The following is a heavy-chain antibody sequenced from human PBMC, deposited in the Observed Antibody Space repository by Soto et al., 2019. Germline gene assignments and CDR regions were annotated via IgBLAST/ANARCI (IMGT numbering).Heavy chain of an antibody. Sequence: QVQLQESGPGLVKPSQTLSLTCTVSGGSISSGDYYWSWIRQPPGKGLEWIGYIYYSGSTYYNPSLKSRVIISVDTSKNQFSLKLSSVTAADTAVYYCARSIVVVPAANAFDIWGQGTMVTVSS. CDR3: ARSIVVVPAANAFDI. CDR1: GGSISSGDYY. V-gene: IGHV4-30-4*01. D-gene: IGHD2-2*01. CDR2: IYYSGST. J-gene: IGHJ3*02.